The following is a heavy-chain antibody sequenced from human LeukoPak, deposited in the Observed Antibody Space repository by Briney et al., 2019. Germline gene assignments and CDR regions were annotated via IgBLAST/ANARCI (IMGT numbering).Heavy chain of an antibody. CDR2: ISYDGSNK. D-gene: IGHD4-17*01. Sequence: PGRSLRLSCAASGFTFSSYAMHWVRQAPGKGLVWVAVISYDGSNKYYADSVKGRFTISRDNSKNTLYLQMNSLRAEDTAVYYCARDRGGGGDYVFHWGQGTLVTVSS. CDR1: GFTFSSYA. J-gene: IGHJ4*02. V-gene: IGHV3-30*04. CDR3: ARDRGGGGDYVFH.